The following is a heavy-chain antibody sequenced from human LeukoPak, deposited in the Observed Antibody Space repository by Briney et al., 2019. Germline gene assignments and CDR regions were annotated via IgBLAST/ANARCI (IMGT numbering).Heavy chain of an antibody. CDR2: ISSSSSTI. CDR3: ARGDMLRGVKIWAHGFDP. V-gene: IGHV3-48*02. J-gene: IGHJ5*02. D-gene: IGHD3-10*01. Sequence: PGGSLRLSCAASGFTFSSYSMNWVRQAPGKGLEWFSYISSSSSTIYYADSVKGRFTISRGNAKKSLSLQMNSLRDEDTAVYYCARGDMLRGVKIWAHGFDPWGQGVLVTVSS. CDR1: GFTFSSYS.